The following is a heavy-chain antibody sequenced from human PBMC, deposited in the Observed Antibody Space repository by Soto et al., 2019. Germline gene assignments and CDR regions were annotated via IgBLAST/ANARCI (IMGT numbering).Heavy chain of an antibody. J-gene: IGHJ6*03. Sequence: QVQLVQSGAEVRKPGASVTVSCRSSGDSFNDYYIHWVRQAPGHGFEWMGWINPNGGVTKYAQKFQGWGSMTRDTSIRTVYMQLSRLRSDDTAVYYCARESGGATATLDYYYFYMDVWGTGTTVTVSS. CDR2: INPNGGVT. D-gene: IGHD5-12*01. CDR3: ARESGGATATLDYYYFYMDV. V-gene: IGHV1-2*04. CDR1: GDSFNDYY.